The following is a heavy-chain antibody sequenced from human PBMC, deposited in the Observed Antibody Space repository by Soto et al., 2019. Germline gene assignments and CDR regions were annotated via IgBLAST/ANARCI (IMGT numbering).Heavy chain of an antibody. Sequence: PSETLSLTCAISGGSVSSYTAVWVWLRQSPSRGLEWLGRTYYRSKWYNGYAPSVESRISVNADTSKNQFSLQLNSVIPEDTAVYYCARDVGYAFSGFDDRGQVTLFTVP. CDR1: GGSVSSYTAV. D-gene: IGHD2-2*01. J-gene: IGHJ4*02. CDR2: TYYRSKWYN. CDR3: ARDVGYAFSGFDD. V-gene: IGHV6-1*01.